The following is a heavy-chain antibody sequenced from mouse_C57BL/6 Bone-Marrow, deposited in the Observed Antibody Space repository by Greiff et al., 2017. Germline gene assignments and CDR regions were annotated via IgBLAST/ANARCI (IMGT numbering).Heavy chain of an antibody. D-gene: IGHD3-2*02. Sequence: QVHVKQSGAELARPGASVKLSCKASGYTFTSYGISWVKQRTGQGLEWIGEIYPRSGNTYYNEKFKGKATLTADKSSSTAYMELRSLTSEDSAVYYCARDRLPDYYAMDYWGQGTSVTVSS. CDR1: GYTFTSYG. V-gene: IGHV1-81*01. J-gene: IGHJ4*01. CDR3: ARDRLPDYYAMDY. CDR2: IYPRSGNT.